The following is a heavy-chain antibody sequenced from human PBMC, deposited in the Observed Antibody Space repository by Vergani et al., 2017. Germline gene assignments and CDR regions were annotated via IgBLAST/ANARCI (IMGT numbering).Heavy chain of an antibody. D-gene: IGHD5-18*01. CDR2: IIPIFGTA. J-gene: IGHJ6*02. CDR1: GGTFSSYA. Sequence: QVQLVQSGAEVKKPGSSVKVSCKASGGTFSSYAISWVRQAPGQGLEWMGGIIPIFGTANSAQKFQGRVPITADKYTSTAYMELSSLRSEDTAVYYCAREIQLWLGEYYYYGMDVWGQGTTVTVSS. CDR3: AREIQLWLGEYYYYGMDV. V-gene: IGHV1-69*06.